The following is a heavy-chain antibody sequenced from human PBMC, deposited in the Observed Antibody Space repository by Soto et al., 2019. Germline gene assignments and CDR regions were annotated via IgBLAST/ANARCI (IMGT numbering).Heavy chain of an antibody. Sequence: SRRLSCAVSVCTFMSDGMHWVRQAPVNLLELVEVISYDGINKYYADSVKGRFTISRDNSKNTLYLQMNSLRAEDTAVYYCAKDVVVGATTGLGDYHYYYGMDVWGQGTTGTVSS. J-gene: IGHJ6*02. CDR3: AKDVVVGATTGLGDYHYYYGMDV. CDR1: VCTFMSDG. V-gene: IGHV3-30*18. CDR2: ISYDGINK. D-gene: IGHD1-26*01.